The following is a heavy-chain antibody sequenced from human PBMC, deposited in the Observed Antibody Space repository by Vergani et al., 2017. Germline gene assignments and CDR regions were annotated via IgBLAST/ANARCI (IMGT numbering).Heavy chain of an antibody. CDR3: ARAQAYYYDSSGEPKR. D-gene: IGHD3-22*01. CDR1: VDTFTGYY. J-gene: IGHJ4*02. Sequence: QVQLVQSVAEVKKPGASVKVSCKASVDTFTGYYMHCVRQAPGQGLEWMGWINPNSGGTNYAQKFQGRVTMTRDTSISTAYMELSRLRSDDTAVYYCARAQAYYYDSSGEPKRWGQGTLVTVSS. CDR2: INPNSGGT. V-gene: IGHV1-2*02.